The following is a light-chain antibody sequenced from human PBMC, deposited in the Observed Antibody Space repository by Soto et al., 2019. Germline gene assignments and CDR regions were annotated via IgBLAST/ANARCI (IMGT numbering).Light chain of an antibody. V-gene: IGLV2-14*03. CDR1: HNDIGTYDY. CDR2: GVT. CDR3: SSFTSNRRSV. J-gene: IGLJ1*01. Sequence: QSALTQPTSASGSPGQSITISCTGNHNDIGTYDYVSWYQQHPGRAPRLLIHGVTTRPSGISGRFSASKSGLTASLTISGLQPEDEADYYCSSFTSNRRSVFGPGTKVTVL.